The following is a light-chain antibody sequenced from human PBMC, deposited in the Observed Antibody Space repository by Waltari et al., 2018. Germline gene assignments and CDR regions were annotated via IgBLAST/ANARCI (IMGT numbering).Light chain of an antibody. V-gene: IGLV2-14*03. CDR1: SSDVGGDHS. Sequence: QSALTQPASVSGSPGQSITISCTGSSSDVGGDHSVSWYEDHPGQAPKVIIYDVNKRPSGVSDRFSGSKSGNTASLTISGLQAEDEATFYCSSQSTKNGVIFGGGTKVTVL. CDR2: DVN. J-gene: IGLJ2*01. CDR3: SSQSTKNGVI.